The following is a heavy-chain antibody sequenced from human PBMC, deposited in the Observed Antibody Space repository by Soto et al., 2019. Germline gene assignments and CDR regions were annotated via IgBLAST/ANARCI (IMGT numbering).Heavy chain of an antibody. CDR2: IIPIFGTA. CDR1: GGTFSSYA. D-gene: IGHD3-10*01. CDR3: ATAWYYYGSGSYYNYYYGMDV. V-gene: IGHV1-69*13. Sequence: ASVKVSCKASGGTFSSYAISWVRQAPGQGLEWMGGIIPIFGTANYAQKFQGRVTITADESTSTAYMELSSLRSEDTAVYYCATAWYYYGSGSYYNYYYGMDVRGQGTTVTVSS. J-gene: IGHJ6*02.